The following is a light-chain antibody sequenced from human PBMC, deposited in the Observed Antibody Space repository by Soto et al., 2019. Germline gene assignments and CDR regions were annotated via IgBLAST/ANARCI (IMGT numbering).Light chain of an antibody. J-gene: IGKJ2*01. CDR3: QQRSNWPPMYT. Sequence: EIVLTQSPATLSLSPGERATLSCRASLSVSSSLAWYQQKPGQTPRLLIYDASSRATGIPARFSGSGSGTDFTLTISSLEPEDFAVYYCQQRSNWPPMYTFGQGTTLEIK. CDR2: DAS. V-gene: IGKV3-11*01. CDR1: LSVSSS.